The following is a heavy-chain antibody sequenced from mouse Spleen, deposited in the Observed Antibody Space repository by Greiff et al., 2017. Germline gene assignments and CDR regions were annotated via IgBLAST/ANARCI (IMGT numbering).Heavy chain of an antibody. V-gene: IGHV5-6*01. CDR1: GFTFSSYG. CDR2: ISSGGGST. J-gene: IGHJ3*01. Sequence: EVQRVESGGDLVKPGGSLKLSCAASGFTFSSYGMSWVRQTPDKRLEWVATISSGGGSTYYPDTVKGRFTISRDNAKNTLYLQMSSLKSEDTAMYYCARHEDYGFAYWGQGTLVTVSA. CDR3: ARHEDYGFAY. D-gene: IGHD2-4*01.